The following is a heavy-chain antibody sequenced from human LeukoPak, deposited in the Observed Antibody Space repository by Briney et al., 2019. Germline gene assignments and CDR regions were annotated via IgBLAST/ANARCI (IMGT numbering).Heavy chain of an antibody. CDR2: FDPEDGET. Sequence: ASVKVSCKVSGYTLTELSMHWVRQAPGKGREWMGGFDPEDGETIYAQKFQGRVTMTEDTSTDTAYMELSSLRSEDTAVYYCAINKIDGSGSYLDAFDIWGQGTMVTVSS. CDR3: AINKIDGSGSYLDAFDI. D-gene: IGHD3-10*01. CDR1: GYTLTELS. V-gene: IGHV1-24*01. J-gene: IGHJ3*02.